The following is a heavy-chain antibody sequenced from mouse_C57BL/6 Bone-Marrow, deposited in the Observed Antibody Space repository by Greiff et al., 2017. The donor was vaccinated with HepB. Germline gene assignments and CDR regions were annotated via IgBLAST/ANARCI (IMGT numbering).Heavy chain of an antibody. J-gene: IGHJ3*01. CDR2: IYPRSGNT. CDR3: ARSPYRGLCAY. Sequence: QVQLQQSGAELARPGASVKLSCKASGYTFTSYGISWVKQRTGQGLEWIGEIYPRSGNTYYNEKFKGKATLTADKSSSTAYMELRSLTSEDSAVYFCARSPYRGLCAYWGQGTLVTVSA. V-gene: IGHV1-81*01. CDR1: GYTFTSYG. D-gene: IGHD2-14*01.